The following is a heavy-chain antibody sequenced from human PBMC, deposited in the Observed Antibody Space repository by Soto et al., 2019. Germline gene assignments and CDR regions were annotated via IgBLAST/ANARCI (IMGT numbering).Heavy chain of an antibody. CDR1: GYSFTSYW. CDR3: ARRARAGTTYYYYGMDV. V-gene: IGHV5-10-1*01. J-gene: IGHJ6*02. CDR2: IDPSDSYT. Sequence: HGESLKISCKGSGYSFTSYWISWVRQMPGKGLEWMGSIDPSDSYTNYSPSFHGHVTISADKSISTAYLQWSSLKASDTAMYYCARRARAGTTYYYYGMDVWGQGTTVTVS. D-gene: IGHD6-19*01.